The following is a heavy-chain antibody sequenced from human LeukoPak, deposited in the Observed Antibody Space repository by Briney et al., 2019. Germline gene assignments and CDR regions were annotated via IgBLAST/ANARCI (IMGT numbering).Heavy chain of an antibody. Sequence: PGGSLRLSCATSGFTLSSFWMHWVRQPPGKGLVWVSRINSDGTDTNYADSAKGRFTISRDNTKNTVYLQMNSLGAEDTAVYYCARGAWGYSVYFDNWGQGALVTVSS. CDR3: ARGAWGYSVYFDN. V-gene: IGHV3-74*01. CDR2: INSDGTDT. CDR1: GFTLSSFW. D-gene: IGHD3-16*01. J-gene: IGHJ4*02.